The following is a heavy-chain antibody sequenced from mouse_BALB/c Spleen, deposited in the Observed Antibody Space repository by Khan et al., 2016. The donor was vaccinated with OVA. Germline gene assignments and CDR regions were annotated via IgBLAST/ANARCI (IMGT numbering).Heavy chain of an antibody. CDR3: ARWFAY. J-gene: IGHJ3*01. Sequence: EVQLVETGPGLVKPSPSLSLTCTVTGYSITSDYAWYWIRQFPGNKLELMGYITYSGGTSYLPSLKSRISITRDTSTNQFFLQLNSLTTEDSATYYCARWFAYWGQGTLVTVS. CDR1: GYSITSDYA. CDR2: ITYSGGT. V-gene: IGHV3-2*02.